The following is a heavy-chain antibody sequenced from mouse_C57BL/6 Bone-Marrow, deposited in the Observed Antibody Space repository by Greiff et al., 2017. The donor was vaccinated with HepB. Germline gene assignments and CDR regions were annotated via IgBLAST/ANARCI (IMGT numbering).Heavy chain of an antibody. V-gene: IGHV6-3*01. J-gene: IGHJ3*01. CDR2: IRLKSDNYAT. CDR1: GFTFSNYW. Sequence: EVQLQQSGGGLVQPGGSMKLSCVASGFTFSNYWMNWVRQSPEKGLEWVAQIRLKSDNYATHYAESVKGRFTISRDDSKSSVYLQMNNLRAEDTGIYYCTGSSGFFAYWGQGTLVTVSA. CDR3: TGSSGFFAY. D-gene: IGHD3-2*02.